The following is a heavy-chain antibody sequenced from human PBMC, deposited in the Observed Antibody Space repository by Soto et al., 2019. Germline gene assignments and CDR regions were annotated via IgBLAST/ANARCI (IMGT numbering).Heavy chain of an antibody. J-gene: IGHJ4*02. Sequence: GGSLRLSCAASGFTFSIYSMNWVRHAPGKGLEWVSSISSSSSYIYYADSVKGRFTISRDNAKNSLYLQMNSLRAEDTAVYYCARDPGTAPDYWGQGTLVTVS. CDR2: ISSSSSYI. CDR3: ARDPGTAPDY. V-gene: IGHV3-21*01. CDR1: GFTFSIYS. D-gene: IGHD2-21*02.